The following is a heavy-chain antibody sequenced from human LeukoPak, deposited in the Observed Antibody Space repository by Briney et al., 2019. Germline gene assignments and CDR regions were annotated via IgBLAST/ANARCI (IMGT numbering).Heavy chain of an antibody. CDR2: INHSGST. CDR1: GGSFSGYY. J-gene: IGHJ6*02. V-gene: IGHV4-34*01. D-gene: IGHD3-22*01. Sequence: KPSETLSLTCAVYGGSFSGYYWSWIRQPPGKGLEWIGEINHSGSTNYNPSLKSRVTISVDTSKNRFSLKLSSVTAADTAVYYCARGDSSGYYLDYYYYGMDVWGQGTTVTVSS. CDR3: ARGDSSGYYLDYYYYGMDV.